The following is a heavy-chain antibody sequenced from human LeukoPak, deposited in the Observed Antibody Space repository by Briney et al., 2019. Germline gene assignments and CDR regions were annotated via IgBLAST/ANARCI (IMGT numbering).Heavy chain of an antibody. V-gene: IGHV3-30*18. CDR3: AKGTGGLRWLQFSFDY. D-gene: IGHD5-24*01. Sequence: GGSLRLSCAASGFSFSNYGMHWVRQAPGKGLEWVTGISHDGSDKYYVDSVKGRFTISRDNSKNTLYLQMNSLRAEDTAVYYCAKGTGGLRWLQFSFDYWGQGTLVTVSS. J-gene: IGHJ4*02. CDR1: GFSFSNYG. CDR2: ISHDGSDK.